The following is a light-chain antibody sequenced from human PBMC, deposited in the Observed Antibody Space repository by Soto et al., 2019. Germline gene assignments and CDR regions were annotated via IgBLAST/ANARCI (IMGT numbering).Light chain of an antibody. J-gene: IGLJ1*01. CDR1: SSNIGAGYD. V-gene: IGLV1-40*01. CDR3: SSYTSGSTLYV. Sequence: QSVLTQPPSVSGAPGQRVTISCTGSSSNIGAGYDVHWYQQLPGTAPKLLIYGNNNRPSGVSHRFSGSRSGNTASLTISGLQAEDEADYFCSSYTSGSTLYVFGSGTKVTVL. CDR2: GNN.